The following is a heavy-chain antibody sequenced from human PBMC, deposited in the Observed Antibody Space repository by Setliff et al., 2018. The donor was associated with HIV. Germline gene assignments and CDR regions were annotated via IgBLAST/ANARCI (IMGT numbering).Heavy chain of an antibody. V-gene: IGHV4-59*08. CDR1: GDSITSYY. Sequence: LSLTCNVSGDSITSYYWIWIRQSPGKGLEWIGYIYYSGDTNYNPSLKSRVTMSVDTSKNQFSLRLTSVTAADTALYYCARHEGVLQEDGGFDSWGQGTPVTVSS. D-gene: IGHD2-2*01. CDR3: ARHEGVLQEDGGFDS. CDR2: IYYSGDT. J-gene: IGHJ4*02.